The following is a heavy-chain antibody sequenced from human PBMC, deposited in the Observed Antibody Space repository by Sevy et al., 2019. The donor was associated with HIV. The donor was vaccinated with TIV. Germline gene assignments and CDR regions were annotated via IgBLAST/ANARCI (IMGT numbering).Heavy chain of an antibody. CDR1: GFTFSSYA. J-gene: IGHJ5*02. D-gene: IGHD1-26*01. Sequence: GGSLRLSCAASGFTFSSYAMHWVRQAPGKGLEWVAVISYDGSNKYYADSVKGRFTISRDNSKNTMYVQMNSLRAEDTAVYYCARTAIVGATTVGWFDPWGQGTLVTVSS. CDR2: ISYDGSNK. V-gene: IGHV3-30-3*01. CDR3: ARTAIVGATTVGWFDP.